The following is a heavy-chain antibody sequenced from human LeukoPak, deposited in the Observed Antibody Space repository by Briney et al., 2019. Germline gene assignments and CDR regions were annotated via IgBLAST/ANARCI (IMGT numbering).Heavy chain of an antibody. J-gene: IGHJ4*02. CDR2: ISGSGGST. CDR1: GFTFSSYA. Sequence: GGSLRLSCAASGFTFSSYAMSWVRQAPGKGLEWVSAISGSGGSTYYADSVKGRFTISRDNSKNTLYLQMNSLRAEDTAVYYCARDHIVVVPAATDYVAVDYWGQGTLVTVSS. D-gene: IGHD2-2*01. V-gene: IGHV3-23*01. CDR3: ARDHIVVVPAATDYVAVDY.